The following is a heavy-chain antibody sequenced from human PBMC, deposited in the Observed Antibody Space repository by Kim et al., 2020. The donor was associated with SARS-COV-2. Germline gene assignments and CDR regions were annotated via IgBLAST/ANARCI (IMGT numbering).Heavy chain of an antibody. D-gene: IGHD3-10*01. CDR2: IYYSGST. J-gene: IGHJ4*02. CDR1: GGSISSYY. Sequence: SETLSLTCTVSGGSISSYYWSWIRQPPGKGLEWIGYIYYSGSTNYNPSLKSRVTISVDTSKNQFSLKLSSVTAADTAVYYCARDFRGHYYGSGSYYIFFDYWGQGTLVTVSS. V-gene: IGHV4-59*01. CDR3: ARDFRGHYYGSGSYYIFFDY.